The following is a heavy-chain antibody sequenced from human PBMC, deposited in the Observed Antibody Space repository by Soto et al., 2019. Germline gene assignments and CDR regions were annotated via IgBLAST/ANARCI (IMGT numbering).Heavy chain of an antibody. Sequence: PSETLSLTCAVYGGSFSGYYWSWIRQPPGKGLEWIGEINHSGSANYNPSLKSRVTISVDTSMNQFSLKLSSVTAADTAVYYCARVSSWGFDYWGQGTLVTVSS. J-gene: IGHJ4*02. CDR3: ARVSSWGFDY. CDR2: INHSGSA. D-gene: IGHD3-16*01. V-gene: IGHV4-34*01. CDR1: GGSFSGYY.